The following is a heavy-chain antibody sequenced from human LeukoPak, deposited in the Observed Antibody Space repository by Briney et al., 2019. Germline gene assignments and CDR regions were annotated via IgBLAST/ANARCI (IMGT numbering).Heavy chain of an antibody. CDR1: GYTFTSYG. CDR3: ARGGYSSGWYLVGRYDYYYYGMDV. J-gene: IGHJ6*02. V-gene: IGHV1-18*01. Sequence: GASVKVSCKASGYTFTSYGISWVRQAPGQGLEWMGWISAYNGNTNYAQKLRGRVTMTTDTSTSTAYMELRSLRSDDTAVYYCARGGYSSGWYLVGRYDYYYYGMDVWGQGTTVTVSS. CDR2: ISAYNGNT. D-gene: IGHD6-19*01.